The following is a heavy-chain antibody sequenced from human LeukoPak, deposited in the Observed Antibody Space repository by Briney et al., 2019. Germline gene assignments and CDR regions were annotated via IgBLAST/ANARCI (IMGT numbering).Heavy chain of an antibody. CDR2: ISSSGSTI. Sequence: PGGSLRLSCAASGFTFSSYSMNWVRQAPGKGLEWVSYISSSGSTIYYADSVKGRFTISRDNAKNSLYLQMNSLRAEDTAVYYCARGYQYYYFDYWGQGTLVTVSS. J-gene: IGHJ4*02. V-gene: IGHV3-48*04. CDR3: ARGYQYYYFDY. CDR1: GFTFSSYS. D-gene: IGHD2/OR15-2a*01.